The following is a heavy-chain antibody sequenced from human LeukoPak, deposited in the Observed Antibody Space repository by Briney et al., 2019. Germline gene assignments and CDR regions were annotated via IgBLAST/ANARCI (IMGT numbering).Heavy chain of an antibody. CDR2: INTDGTVT. Sequence: GGPPRLSCAASGFTFSKYWMLWLRQAPGKGLESVSRINTDGTVTTYADSVKGRFTVSRDNADNTMFLQMNSVRDEDTAVYYCATKQWLAPPPDSWGQGTPVSVSS. D-gene: IGHD6-19*01. CDR1: GFTFSKYW. J-gene: IGHJ4*02. V-gene: IGHV3-74*01. CDR3: ATKQWLAPPPDS.